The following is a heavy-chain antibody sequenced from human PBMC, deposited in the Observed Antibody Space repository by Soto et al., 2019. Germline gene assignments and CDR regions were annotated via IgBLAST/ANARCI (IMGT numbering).Heavy chain of an antibody. CDR1: GFTFDDYA. V-gene: IGHV3-9*01. D-gene: IGHD3-10*01. CDR2: ISWNSGSI. CDR3: AKGCYYGSGSGGDY. Sequence: EVQLVESGGGLVQPGRSLRLSCAASGFTFDDYAMHWVRQAPGKGLEWVSGISWNSGSIGSADSVKGRFTISRDNAKNSLYLQMHSLGAEDTALYYCAKGCYYGSGSGGDYWGQGTLVTVSS. J-gene: IGHJ4*02.